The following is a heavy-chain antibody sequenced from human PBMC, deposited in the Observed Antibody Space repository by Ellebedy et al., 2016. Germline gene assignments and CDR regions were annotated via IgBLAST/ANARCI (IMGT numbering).Heavy chain of an antibody. J-gene: IGHJ4*02. V-gene: IGHV4-59*08. CDR1: GGSISSYY. D-gene: IGHD1-26*01. CDR3: ASLHIVGATSWPDDY. CDR2: IYYSGST. Sequence: SETLSLTCTVSGGSISSYYWSWIRQPPGKGLEWIGYIYYSGSTNYNPPLKSRVTISLDTSKNQFSLKLSSVTAADTAVYYCASLHIVGATSWPDDYWGQGTLVTVSS.